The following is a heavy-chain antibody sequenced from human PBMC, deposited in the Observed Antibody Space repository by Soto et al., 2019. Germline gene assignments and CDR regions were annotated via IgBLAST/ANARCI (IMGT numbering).Heavy chain of an antibody. Sequence: LISSFSGCTMINYYWPLIRQPPGKGPEWVGYIHYSGSTSYNSSLASRLTISVDTSKNQFSLRLNSVTAADTAVYYSARHGSGNFDHWCPGTLVTVS. J-gene: IGHJ4*02. D-gene: IGHD3-10*01. CDR2: IHYSGST. V-gene: IGHV4-59*08. CDR3: ARHGSGNFDH. CDR1: GCTMINYY.